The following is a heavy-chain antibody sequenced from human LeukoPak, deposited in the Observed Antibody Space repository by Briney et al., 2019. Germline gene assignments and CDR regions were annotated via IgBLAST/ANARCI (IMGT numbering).Heavy chain of an antibody. Sequence: GGSLRLSCAASGFTVSSNYMSWVRQALGKGLEWVSVIYSGGSTFYADSVKGRFSISRDNSKNTLYLQMNSLRAEDTAVYYCARDLAADKRAMDVWGQGTTVTVSS. V-gene: IGHV3-53*01. J-gene: IGHJ6*02. CDR1: GFTVSSNY. CDR2: IYSGGST. D-gene: IGHD6-13*01. CDR3: ARDLAADKRAMDV.